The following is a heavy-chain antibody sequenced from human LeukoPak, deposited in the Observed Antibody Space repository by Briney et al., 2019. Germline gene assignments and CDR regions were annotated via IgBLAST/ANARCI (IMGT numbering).Heavy chain of an antibody. V-gene: IGHV3-21*01. CDR1: GFTFSSCS. D-gene: IGHD3-22*01. CDR2: ISSSSSYI. J-gene: IGHJ4*02. CDR3: ARDWGYYYDSSGTNFDY. Sequence: PGGSLRLSCAASGFTFSSCSMNWVRQAPGKGLEWVSSISSSSSYIYYADSVKGRFTISRDNAKNSLYLQMNSLRAEDTAVYYCARDWGYYYDSSGTNFDYWGQGTLVTVSS.